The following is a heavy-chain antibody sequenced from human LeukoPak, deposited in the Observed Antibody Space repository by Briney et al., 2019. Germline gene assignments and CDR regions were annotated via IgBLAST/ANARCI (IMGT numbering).Heavy chain of an antibody. CDR1: GFTFSTYE. J-gene: IGHJ4*02. D-gene: IGHD2-2*01. V-gene: IGHV3-48*03. CDR2: ISSSGSTI. Sequence: GGSLRLSCAASGFTFSTYEMNWVRQAPGRGLEWVSYISSSGSTIFYADSVKGRFTISRDNAKNSLHLQMNSLRAEDTAVYYCAKILYCSGSRCAFDYWGQGTLVTVSS. CDR3: AKILYCSGSRCAFDY.